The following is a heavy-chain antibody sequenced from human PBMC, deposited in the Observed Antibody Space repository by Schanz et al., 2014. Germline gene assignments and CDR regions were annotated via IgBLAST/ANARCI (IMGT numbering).Heavy chain of an antibody. Sequence: EVQLLESGGGLVEPGGSLRLSCAASGFSFSSYAMGWVRQARGKGLEWVSAMNESHSTIYYADSVRGRFTISRDNSKSTLYLQMNSLRAEDTAVYYCARGGPAYYFDDWGQGTLXTVSS. V-gene: IGHV3-23*01. CDR2: MNESHSTI. J-gene: IGHJ4*02. CDR3: ARGGPAYYFDD. CDR1: GFSFSSYA.